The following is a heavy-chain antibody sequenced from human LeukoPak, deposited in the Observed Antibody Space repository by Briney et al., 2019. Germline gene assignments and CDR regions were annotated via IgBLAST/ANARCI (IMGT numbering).Heavy chain of an antibody. D-gene: IGHD1-26*01. CDR1: AHTFTGYY. V-gene: IGHV1-2*02. CDR2: INPNSGGT. Sequence: ASVWVSRRASAHTFTGYYMHWVRQAPGQGLEWMGWINPNSGGTNYAQKFQGRVTMTRDTSISTAYMELSRLRSDDTAVYYCARSQRELLLYDFDYWGQGTLVTVSS. CDR3: ARSQRELLLYDFDY. J-gene: IGHJ4*02.